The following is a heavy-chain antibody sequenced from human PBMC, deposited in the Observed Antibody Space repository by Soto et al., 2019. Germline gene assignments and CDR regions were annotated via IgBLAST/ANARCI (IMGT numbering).Heavy chain of an antibody. CDR2: ISYDGSNK. D-gene: IGHD3-3*01. CDR3: AKDTPSVYYDFWSGTSDSGPYYYYGMDV. V-gene: IGHV3-30*18. Sequence: GGSLRLSCAASGFTFSSYGMHWVRQAPGKGLEWVAVISYDGSNKYYADSVKGRFTISRDNSKNTLYLQMNSLRAEDTAVYYCAKDTPSVYYDFWSGTSDSGPYYYYGMDVWGQGTTVTVSS. J-gene: IGHJ6*02. CDR1: GFTFSSYG.